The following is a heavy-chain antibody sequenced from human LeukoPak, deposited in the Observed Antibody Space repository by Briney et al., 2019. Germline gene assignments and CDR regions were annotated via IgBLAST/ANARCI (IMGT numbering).Heavy chain of an antibody. J-gene: IGHJ4*02. CDR1: GFTFSSSA. CDR2: ISYDGSNK. Sequence: PGGSLRLSCAASGFTFSSSAMHWVRQAPGKGLEWVAVISYDGSNKYYADSVKGRFTISRDNSKNTLHLQMNSLRAEDTAVYYCASEGHWGQGTLVTVSS. CDR3: ASEGH. V-gene: IGHV3-30*04.